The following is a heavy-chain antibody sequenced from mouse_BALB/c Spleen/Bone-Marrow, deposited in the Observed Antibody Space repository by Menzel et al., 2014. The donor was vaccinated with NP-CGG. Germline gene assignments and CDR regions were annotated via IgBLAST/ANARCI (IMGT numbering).Heavy chain of an antibody. D-gene: IGHD1-1*02. Sequence: EVKLMESGGGLVQPGGSLKLSCAASGFDFSRYWMSWVRQAPGKGLEWIGEINPDSNTINYTPSLKDKFIISRGNAKNTLYLQMSKVRSKDTALYYCARRGGYFAYWGQGTLVTVSA. V-gene: IGHV4-1*02. J-gene: IGHJ3*01. CDR3: ARRGGYFAY. CDR1: GFDFSRYW. CDR2: INPDSNTI.